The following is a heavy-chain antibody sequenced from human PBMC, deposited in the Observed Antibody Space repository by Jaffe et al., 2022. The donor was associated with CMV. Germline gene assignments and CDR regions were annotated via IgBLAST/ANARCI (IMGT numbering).Heavy chain of an antibody. CDR3: AKDITAVAGTLYYYGMDV. CDR2: ISGSGGST. J-gene: IGHJ6*02. CDR1: GFTFSSYA. D-gene: IGHD6-19*01. V-gene: IGHV3-23*01. Sequence: EVQLLESGGGLVQPGGSLRLSCAASGFTFSSYAMSWVRQAPGKGLEWVSAISGSGGSTYYADSVKGRFTISRDNSKNTLYLQMNSLRAEDTAVYYCAKDITAVAGTLYYYGMDVWGQGTTVTVSS.